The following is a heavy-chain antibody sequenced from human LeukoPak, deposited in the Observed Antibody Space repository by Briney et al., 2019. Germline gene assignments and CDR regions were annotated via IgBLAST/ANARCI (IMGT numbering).Heavy chain of an antibody. CDR2: FDPEDGET. V-gene: IGHV1-24*01. Sequence: ASVKVSCKVSGYTLTELSMHWVRQAPGKGLEWMGGFDPEDGETIYARKFQGRVTMTEDTSTDTAYMELSSLRSEDTAVYYCATAPSCSGGSCDDYWGQGTLVTVSS. D-gene: IGHD2-15*01. J-gene: IGHJ4*02. CDR1: GYTLTELS. CDR3: ATAPSCSGGSCDDY.